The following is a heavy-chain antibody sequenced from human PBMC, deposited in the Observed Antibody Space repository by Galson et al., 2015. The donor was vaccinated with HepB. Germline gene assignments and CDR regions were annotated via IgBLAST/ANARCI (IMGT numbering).Heavy chain of an antibody. CDR1: GFTFSSYA. J-gene: IGHJ6*02. Sequence: SLRLSCAASGFTFSSYAMHWVRQAPGKGLEYVSAISSNGGSTYYADSVKGRFTISRDNSKNTLYLQMSSLRAEDTAVYYCVSLGDTAAMGLHGMDVWGQGTTVTVSS. V-gene: IGHV3-64D*06. CDR3: VSLGDTAAMGLHGMDV. CDR2: ISSNGGST. D-gene: IGHD2-2*01.